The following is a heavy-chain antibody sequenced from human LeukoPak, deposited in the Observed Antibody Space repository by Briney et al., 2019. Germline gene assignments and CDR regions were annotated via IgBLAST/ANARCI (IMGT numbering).Heavy chain of an antibody. CDR1: GFILSSYE. Sequence: QPGGSLRLSCAASGFILSSYEMNWVRQAPGKGLEWVSYMSSSGNTIYYADSVKGRFAISRDNSKNTLYLQMNSLRVEDTAVYYCARAMITFGGLIVQYFFDYWGQGTLVTVSS. V-gene: IGHV3-48*03. CDR2: MSSSGNTI. CDR3: ARAMITFGGLIVQYFFDY. D-gene: IGHD3-16*02. J-gene: IGHJ4*02.